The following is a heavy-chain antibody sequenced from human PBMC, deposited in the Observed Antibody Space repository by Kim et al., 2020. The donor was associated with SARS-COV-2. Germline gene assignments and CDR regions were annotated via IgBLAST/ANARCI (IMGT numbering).Heavy chain of an antibody. D-gene: IGHD4-17*01. J-gene: IGHJ4*02. Sequence: GGSLRLSCAVSGFTFSSYSMEWVRQAPGKGLEWVSYISYGGSNIYYADSVKGRFTISRDDAKNSLYLQMNSLSDEDTAVYHCVRDRDFGDYTHADYWGQGTLVTVSS. CDR3: VRDRDFGDYTHADY. CDR2: ISYGGSNI. CDR1: GFTFSSYS. V-gene: IGHV3-48*02.